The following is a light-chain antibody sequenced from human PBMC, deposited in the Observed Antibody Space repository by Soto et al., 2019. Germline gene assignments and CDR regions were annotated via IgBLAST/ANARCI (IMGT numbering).Light chain of an antibody. CDR2: DVS. Sequence: QSALTQPASVSGSPGQSITISCTGTSSDAGGYNYVSWYQQHPGKAPKLMIYDVSNRPSGVSNRFSGSKSGNTAPLTISGLQAEDEADYYCSSYTSSSTFYVFGTGTKVTVL. V-gene: IGLV2-14*01. CDR3: SSYTSSSTFYV. J-gene: IGLJ1*01. CDR1: SSDAGGYNY.